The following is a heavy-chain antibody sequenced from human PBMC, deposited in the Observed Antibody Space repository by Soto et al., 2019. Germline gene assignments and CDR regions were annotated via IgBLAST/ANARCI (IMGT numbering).Heavy chain of an antibody. Sequence: SETLSLTCTVSGGSISSYYWSWIRQPPGKGLEWIGYIYYSGSTNYNPSLKSRVTISVDTSKNQFSLKLSSVTAADTAVYYCARVRDILSFVLVWDLWGQGPFPTVP. CDR3: ARVRDILSFVLVWDL. V-gene: IGHV4-59*01. CDR2: IYYSGST. CDR1: GGSISSYY. D-gene: IGHD3-9*01. J-gene: IGHJ4*03.